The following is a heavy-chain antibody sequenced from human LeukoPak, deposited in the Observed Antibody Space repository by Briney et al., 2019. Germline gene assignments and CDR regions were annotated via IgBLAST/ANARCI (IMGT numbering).Heavy chain of an antibody. Sequence: KSSETLSLTCTVSGGSISSGDYYWSWIRQPPGKGLEWIGYIYYSGTTYYNPSLKSRVSISVDTSKNQFSLTSVTAADTAMYYCARVEAATTNPRFGYWGQGALVTVSS. J-gene: IGHJ4*02. CDR1: GGSISSGDYY. D-gene: IGHD5-24*01. CDR2: IYYSGTT. CDR3: ARVEAATTNPRFGY. V-gene: IGHV4-30-4*01.